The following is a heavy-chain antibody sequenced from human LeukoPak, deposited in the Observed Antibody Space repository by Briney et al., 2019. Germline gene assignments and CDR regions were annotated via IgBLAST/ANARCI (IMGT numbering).Heavy chain of an antibody. D-gene: IGHD1-26*01. Sequence: PSETLSLTCTVSGGSISSHYWSWIPQPPGKGLEWIGYIYYSGSTNYNPSLKSRVTISVDTSKNQFSLKLSSVTAADTAVYYCARVDLLGNYYMDVWGKGTTVTVSS. V-gene: IGHV4-59*11. J-gene: IGHJ6*03. CDR1: GGSISSHY. CDR2: IYYSGST. CDR3: ARVDLLGNYYMDV.